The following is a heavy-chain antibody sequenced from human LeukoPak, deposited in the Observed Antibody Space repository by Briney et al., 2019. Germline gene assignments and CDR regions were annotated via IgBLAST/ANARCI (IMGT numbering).Heavy chain of an antibody. Sequence: GGSLRLSCTASGFTFRSYDMHWVRQPTGKGLEWVSTIGRVDDTYYPGSVRGRFTISREDAKNSFYLQMNSLKVEDTAVYFCARGNWNYYDSGTYGMDVWGQGTTVTVSS. V-gene: IGHV3-13*01. J-gene: IGHJ6*02. CDR3: ARGNWNYYDSGTYGMDV. CDR2: IGRVDDT. CDR1: GFTFRSYD. D-gene: IGHD3-10*01.